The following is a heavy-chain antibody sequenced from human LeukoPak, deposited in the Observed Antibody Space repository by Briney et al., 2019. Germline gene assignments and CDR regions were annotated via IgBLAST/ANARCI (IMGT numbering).Heavy chain of an antibody. V-gene: IGHV3-30*18. CDR3: AKEGAKRDIVVVPAARSLDY. J-gene: IGHJ4*02. Sequence: PGGSLRLSCAASGFTFSSYGMHWVRQAPGKGLEWVAVISYDGSNKYYADSVKGRFTISRDNSKNTLYLQMNSLRAEDTAVYYCAKEGAKRDIVVVPAARSLDYWGQGTLVTVSS. D-gene: IGHD2-2*01. CDR2: ISYDGSNK. CDR1: GFTFSSYG.